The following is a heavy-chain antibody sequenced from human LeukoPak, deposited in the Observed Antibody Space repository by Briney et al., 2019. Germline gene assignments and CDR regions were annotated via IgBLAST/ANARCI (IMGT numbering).Heavy chain of an antibody. CDR3: ARRAAVAGSDVFDI. D-gene: IGHD6-19*01. CDR1: GYTFTGYY. J-gene: IGHJ3*02. CDR2: INPNSGGT. V-gene: IGHV1-2*06. Sequence: GASVKVSCKASGYTFTGYYMHWVRQAPGQGLEWMGRINPNSGGTNSAQKFQGRVTMTRDTSISTASMELSRLRSDDTAVYYCARRAAVAGSDVFDIWGQGTMVTVSS.